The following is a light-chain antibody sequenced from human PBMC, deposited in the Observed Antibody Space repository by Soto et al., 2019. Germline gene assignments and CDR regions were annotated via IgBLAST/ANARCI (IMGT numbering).Light chain of an antibody. CDR3: GSWDSSLSAYV. V-gene: IGLV2-14*03. Sequence: QSVLTQPASVSGSPGQSITVSCTGTSSDVGGYNSVSWYQQHPGKPPKLIIYEVSNRPSGVSDRFSGSKSGNTASLGITGFQTGDEADYYCGSWDSSLSAYVFGTGTKVTVL. J-gene: IGLJ1*01. CDR2: EVS. CDR1: SSDVGGYNS.